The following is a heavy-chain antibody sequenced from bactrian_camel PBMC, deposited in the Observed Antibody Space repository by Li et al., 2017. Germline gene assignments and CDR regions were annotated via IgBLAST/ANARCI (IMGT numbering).Heavy chain of an antibody. CDR1: GFTFGDYC. CDR3: ATWGDFAH. D-gene: IGHD5*01. CDR2: IAYDGWVS. J-gene: IGHJ4*01. Sequence: VQLVESGGGLVQPGGSLRLSCAASGFTFGDYCMNWYRQGPGKGLEWLAQIAYDGWVSRYNDPAKGRFVISRDNAKNTLYLQMNSLKPEDTAMYYCATWGDFAHWGQGTQVTVS. V-gene: IGHV3S6*01.